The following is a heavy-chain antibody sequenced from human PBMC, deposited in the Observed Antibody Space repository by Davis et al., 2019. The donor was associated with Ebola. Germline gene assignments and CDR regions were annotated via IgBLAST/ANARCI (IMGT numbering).Heavy chain of an antibody. Sequence: PGGSLRLSCTVSGGSISSYYWSWIRQPPGKGLEWIGYIYYSGSTNYNPSLKSRVTISVDTSKNQFSLKLSSVTAADTAVYYCARLLDYYDSSGYGYFDYWGQGTLVTVSS. J-gene: IGHJ4*02. CDR2: IYYSGST. CDR1: GGSISSYY. D-gene: IGHD3-22*01. V-gene: IGHV4-59*01. CDR3: ARLLDYYDSSGYGYFDY.